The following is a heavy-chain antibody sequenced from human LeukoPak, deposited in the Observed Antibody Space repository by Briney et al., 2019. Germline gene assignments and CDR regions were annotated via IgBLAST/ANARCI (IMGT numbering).Heavy chain of an antibody. D-gene: IGHD6-13*01. V-gene: IGHV4-59*08. CDR2: IYYSGST. J-gene: IGHJ4*02. CDR1: GCSISSYS. CDR3: ASHWETSSWYVDY. Sequence: SETLSLTCTVSGCSISSYSWSWIRQPPGKGLEWIGYIYYSGSTNYNPSLKSRVTISVDTSKNQLSLKLSSGTAADTAVYYCASHWETSSWYVDYWGQGTLVTVSS.